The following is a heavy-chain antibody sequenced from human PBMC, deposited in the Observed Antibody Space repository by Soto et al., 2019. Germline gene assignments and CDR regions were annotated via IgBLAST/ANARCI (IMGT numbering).Heavy chain of an antibody. D-gene: IGHD5-12*01. CDR3: ARLESVGWLQPEEIDY. J-gene: IGHJ4*02. Sequence: QLQLQESGPGLVKPSETLSLTCTVSGGSISSSSYYWGWIRQPPGKGLEWIGSIYYSGSTYYNPSLKSRVTIAVDTSKNQFSLKLSSVIAADPAVYYCARLESVGWLQPEEIDYWGQGTLVTVSS. CDR1: GGSISSSSYY. V-gene: IGHV4-39*01. CDR2: IYYSGST.